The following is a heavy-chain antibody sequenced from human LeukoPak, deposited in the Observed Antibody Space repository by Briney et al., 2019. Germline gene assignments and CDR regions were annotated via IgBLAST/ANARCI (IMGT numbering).Heavy chain of an antibody. D-gene: IGHD5-12*01. Sequence: SETLSLTCTVSGGSISSYYWNLIRQPPGKGLEWIGYIYYSGSTNQNPSLKSRVTISVDTSKNQFSLKLSSVTAADTAIYYCAREGIVATNTHYYYYMDVWGKGTTVTVSS. CDR2: IYYSGST. V-gene: IGHV4-59*01. CDR3: AREGIVATNTHYYYYMDV. CDR1: GGSISSYY. J-gene: IGHJ6*03.